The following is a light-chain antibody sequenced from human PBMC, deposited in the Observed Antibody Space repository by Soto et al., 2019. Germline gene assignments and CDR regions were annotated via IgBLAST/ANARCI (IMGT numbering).Light chain of an antibody. V-gene: IGLV1-40*01. Sequence: QSVLTEPPSVSVAPGQRFSISCTGSTSNIGAPYDVHWYQHLPGAAPKLLIYGDNNRPSGVPDRFSGSKSGTSASLAITSLQAEDEADYYCQSYDISLHNYVFGTGTKV. CDR3: QSYDISLHNYV. J-gene: IGLJ1*01. CDR1: TSNIGAPYD. CDR2: GDN.